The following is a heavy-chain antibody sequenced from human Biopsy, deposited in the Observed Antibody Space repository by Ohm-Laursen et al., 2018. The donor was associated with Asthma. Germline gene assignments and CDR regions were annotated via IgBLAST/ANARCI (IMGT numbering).Heavy chain of an antibody. CDR1: AFAVSRDH. D-gene: IGHD3-22*01. CDR2: IYSGGTS. CDR3: ARGDSSNWSHYYFDY. V-gene: IGHV3-53*01. J-gene: IGHJ4*02. Sequence: SLRLSCAASAFAVSRDHMFWVRQAPGKGLEWVSVIYSGGTSHTADSVRGRFTISRDYSKNTLYLQMHSLRAEDAAVYYCARGDSSNWSHYYFDYWGQGTLGTVS.